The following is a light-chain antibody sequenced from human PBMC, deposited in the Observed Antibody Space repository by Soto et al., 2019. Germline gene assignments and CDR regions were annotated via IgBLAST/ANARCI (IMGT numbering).Light chain of an antibody. CDR3: QHYGSSFRT. Sequence: EIVFTQSPGTLSLSPGERVTLSCRATQSVSASYLAWYQQKPGQAPRLLIYGASFRATGIPDRFSGSGSATDFTLTISRLEPEAFAVYYCQHYGSSFRTFGQGTKVDIK. V-gene: IGKV3-20*01. J-gene: IGKJ1*01. CDR1: QSVSASY. CDR2: GAS.